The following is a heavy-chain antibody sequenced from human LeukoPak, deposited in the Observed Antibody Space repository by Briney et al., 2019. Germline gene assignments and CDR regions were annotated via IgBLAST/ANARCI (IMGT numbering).Heavy chain of an antibody. J-gene: IGHJ4*02. CDR2: FDPEDGET. D-gene: IGHD3-10*01. CDR1: GYTFTGYY. Sequence: GASVKLSCKASGYTFTGYYMHWVRQAPGQGLEWMGGFDPEDGETMYAQKFQGRVTMTEDTSTDTAYMELSSLRSEDTAVYYCALESNGRWGWGSYYPNWGQGTLVTVSS. V-gene: IGHV1-24*01. CDR3: ALESNGRWGWGSYYPN.